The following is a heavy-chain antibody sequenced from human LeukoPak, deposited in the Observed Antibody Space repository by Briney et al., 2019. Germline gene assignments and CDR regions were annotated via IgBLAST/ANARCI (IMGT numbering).Heavy chain of an antibody. V-gene: IGHV3-23*01. CDR2: ISGGGRST. Sequence: GGSLRLSCAASGFTFSSYAMNRVRQAPGKGLEWVSVISGGGRSTYYADSVKGRFTISRDNSKNTLYLQLNSLRADDTAVYYCARSPTAINGYFDPWGQGTLVTVSS. CDR3: ARSPTAINGYFDP. D-gene: IGHD2-2*01. J-gene: IGHJ5*02. CDR1: GFTFSSYA.